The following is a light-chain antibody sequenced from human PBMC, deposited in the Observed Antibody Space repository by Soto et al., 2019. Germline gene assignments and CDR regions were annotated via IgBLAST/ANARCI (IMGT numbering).Light chain of an antibody. CDR3: VLYMGSVPV. CDR2: RTN. CDR1: SGSVSTSYY. Sequence: QTVVTQEPSFSVSPGGTVTVTCGLSSGSVSTSYYPSWYQQTPGQAPRTLIYRTNTRSSGVPDRFSGSILGNKAALTITGAQADDESDYYCVLYMGSVPVFGGGTKVTVL. J-gene: IGLJ2*01. V-gene: IGLV8-61*01.